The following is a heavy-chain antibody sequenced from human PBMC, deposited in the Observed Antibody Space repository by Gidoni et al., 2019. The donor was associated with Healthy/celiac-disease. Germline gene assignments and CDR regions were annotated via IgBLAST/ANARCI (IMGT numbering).Heavy chain of an antibody. CDR1: GGSFGGSS. V-gene: IGHV4-34*01. CDR2: INHSGST. Sequence: VQLQQWGAGLLKPSEPLSLTCAVYGGSFGGSSWSWIRQPPGTGLEWIGEINHSGSTNYNPSLKSRVTISVDTSNNQFSLKLSSVTAADTAVYYCARGEGPPYYDFWSGRDDAFDIWGQGTMVTVSS. D-gene: IGHD3-3*01. J-gene: IGHJ3*02. CDR3: ARGEGPPYYDFWSGRDDAFDI.